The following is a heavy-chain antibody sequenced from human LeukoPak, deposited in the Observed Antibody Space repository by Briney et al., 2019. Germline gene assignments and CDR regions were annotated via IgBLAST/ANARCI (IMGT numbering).Heavy chain of an antibody. CDR3: ARAYSSSSGRDAFDS. D-gene: IGHD6-6*01. Sequence: GSLRLSCAASGFTFNSYNLNWVRQAPGKGLEWVSYISSSSSTIYYADSVKGRSTIPRNSAKPSLFLQMNSLRDEDTAVYYCARAYSSSSGRDAFDSWGLGTLVTVSS. V-gene: IGHV3-48*02. J-gene: IGHJ3*02. CDR1: GFTFNSYN. CDR2: ISSSSSTI.